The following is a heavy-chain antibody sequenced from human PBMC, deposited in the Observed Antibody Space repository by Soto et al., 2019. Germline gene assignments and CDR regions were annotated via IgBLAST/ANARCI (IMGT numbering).Heavy chain of an antibody. CDR3: ARVQRTYSSSCYGDDFDY. J-gene: IGHJ4*02. D-gene: IGHD6-13*01. V-gene: IGHV4-39*01. CDR1: GGSISSSSYY. CDR2: IYYSGST. Sequence: QLQLQESGPGLVKPSETLSLTCTVSGGSISSSSYYWGWIRQPPGKGLEWIGSIYYSGSTYYNPSLKSRVTISVDTSKNQFSLKLSSVTAADTAVYYYARVQRTYSSSCYGDDFDYWGQGTLVTVSS.